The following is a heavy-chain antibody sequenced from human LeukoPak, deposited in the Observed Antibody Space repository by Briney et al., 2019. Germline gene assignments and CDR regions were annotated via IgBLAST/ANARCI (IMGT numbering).Heavy chain of an antibody. Sequence: SETLSLTCTVSGVSIRSNYWSWIRQPPGKGLEWIGYIFYTGITKYNPSLKSRVTILVDTSRNQFSLKLSSVTAADTAVYSCARASSHEYGSGTHYYYYGMDVWGQGTTVTVSS. D-gene: IGHD3-10*01. CDR2: IFYTGIT. CDR1: GVSIRSNY. V-gene: IGHV4-59*01. CDR3: ARASSHEYGSGTHYYYYGMDV. J-gene: IGHJ6*02.